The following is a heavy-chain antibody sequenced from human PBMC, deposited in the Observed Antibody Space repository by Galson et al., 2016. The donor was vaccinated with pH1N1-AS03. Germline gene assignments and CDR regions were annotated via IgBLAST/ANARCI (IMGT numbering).Heavy chain of an antibody. J-gene: IGHJ2*01. Sequence: SETLSLTCAVSGGSMNNNKWWNWVRQPPGKGLEWIGEIYHSGNTNYNPSLKSRVTISLDKSKNQFSLNLSSVTAADTAVYYCARRGQWLLLNDSYDDSDYFSAWCFDLWGRGTLVTVSS. V-gene: IGHV4-4*02. CDR3: ARRGQWLLLNDSYDDSDYFSAWCFDL. CDR2: IYHSGNT. CDR1: GGSMNNNKW. D-gene: IGHD3-22*01.